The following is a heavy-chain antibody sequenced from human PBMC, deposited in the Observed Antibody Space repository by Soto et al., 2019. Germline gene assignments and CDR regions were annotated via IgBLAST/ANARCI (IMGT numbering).Heavy chain of an antibody. D-gene: IGHD3-22*01. CDR3: AREGGTYYDSSRPFDY. V-gene: IGHV4-4*02. J-gene: IGHJ4*02. CDR2: IYHSGST. CDR1: GGSISSSNW. Sequence: QVQLQESGPGLVKPSGTLSLTCAVSGGSISSSNWWSWVRQPPGKGLEWIGEIYHSGSTNYNPSLKRRVTISVDKSKNQFSLKLSSVTAADTAVYYCAREGGTYYDSSRPFDYWGQGTLVTVSS.